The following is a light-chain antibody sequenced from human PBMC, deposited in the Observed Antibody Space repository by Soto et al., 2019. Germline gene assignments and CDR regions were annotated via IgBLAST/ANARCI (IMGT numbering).Light chain of an antibody. J-gene: IGKJ1*01. V-gene: IGKV1D-8*03. CDR3: QQYDKYST. Sequence: VIWMTQSPSLLSASTGDRVAMICRMSQGISSYLAWYQQKPGKAPNLLIYDASTLQGGVPSRFSGSGSGTEFTLTVTSLQPEDFATYFCQQYDKYSTFGHGTKVDIK. CDR1: QGISSY. CDR2: DAS.